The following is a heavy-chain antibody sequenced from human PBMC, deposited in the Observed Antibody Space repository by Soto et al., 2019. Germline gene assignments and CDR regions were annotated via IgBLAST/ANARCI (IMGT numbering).Heavy chain of an antibody. CDR1: GFTFSSYG. J-gene: IGHJ4*02. CDR3: AKGDIYGSEALDY. CDR2: ISYDGSNK. D-gene: IGHD3-10*01. Sequence: GGSLRLSCAASGFTFSSYGMHWVRQAPGKGLEWVALISYDGSNKYFADSVKGRFTISRDNSKNTLYLQMNSLRAEDTTVYYCAKGDIYGSEALDYWGQGTLVTVSS. V-gene: IGHV3-30*18.